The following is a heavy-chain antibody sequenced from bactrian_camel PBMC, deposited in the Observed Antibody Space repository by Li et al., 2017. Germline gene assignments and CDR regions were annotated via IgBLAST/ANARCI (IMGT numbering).Heavy chain of an antibody. CDR2: LYTGDGSST. CDR1: GLTFDDYA. Sequence: HVQLVESGGGLVQPGGSLRLSCAASGLTFDDYAMAWVRQAPGKGLEWVGSLYTGDGSSTYVTDSVKDRFTISKDNAANTLYLQMNSLTSEDTALYYCATTRQYYSSGYYGEEYDYWGQGTQVTVS. CDR3: ATTRQYYSSGYYGEEYDY. V-gene: IGHV3-2*01. J-gene: IGHJ4*01. D-gene: IGHD2*01.